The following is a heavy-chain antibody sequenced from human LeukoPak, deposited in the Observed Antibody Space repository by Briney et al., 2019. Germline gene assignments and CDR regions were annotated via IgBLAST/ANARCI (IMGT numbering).Heavy chain of an antibody. CDR3: ARDFSSQSLDY. Sequence: GGSLRLSCAASGFTFSTYAMRWVRQAPGKGLEWVSSISSSSTYIYYADSVKGRFTISRDNAKNSLYLQMDSLRAEDTAAYYCARDFSSQSLDYWGQGTLVSVSS. D-gene: IGHD3-3*01. J-gene: IGHJ4*02. CDR1: GFTFSTYA. V-gene: IGHV3-21*01. CDR2: ISSSSTYI.